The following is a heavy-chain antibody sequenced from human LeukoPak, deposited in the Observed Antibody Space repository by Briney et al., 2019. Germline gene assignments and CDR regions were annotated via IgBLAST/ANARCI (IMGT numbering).Heavy chain of an antibody. J-gene: IGHJ4*02. V-gene: IGHV3-21*01. CDR3: ARDRTAEFDY. CDR2: ISSSSSYI. Sequence: GGSLRLSCAASGFTFSSYSMNWVRQAPGKGLEWVSSISSSSSYIYYADSVKGRFTISRDNAKSSLYLQMNSLRAEDTAVYYCARDRTAEFDYWGQGTLVTVSS. D-gene: IGHD4-17*01. CDR1: GFTFSSYS.